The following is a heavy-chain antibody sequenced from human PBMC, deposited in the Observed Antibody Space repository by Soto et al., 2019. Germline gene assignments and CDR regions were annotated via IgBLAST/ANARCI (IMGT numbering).Heavy chain of an antibody. Sequence: PXDSLMIYRKGPGYRHNRYWLGLVRQMPGKGLEWMGIIYPGDSDTRYSPSFQGQVTISADKSISTAYLQWSSLKASDTAMYYCARNGITGTTSPDYWGQGTLVTVSS. J-gene: IGHJ4*02. CDR2: IYPGDSDT. D-gene: IGHD1-7*01. CDR3: ARNGITGTTSPDY. CDR1: GYRHNRYW. V-gene: IGHV5-51*01.